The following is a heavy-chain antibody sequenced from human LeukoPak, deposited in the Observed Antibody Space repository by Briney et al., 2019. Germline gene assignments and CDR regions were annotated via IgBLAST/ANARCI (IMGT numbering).Heavy chain of an antibody. V-gene: IGHV1-8*01. CDR1: GYTFTSYD. J-gene: IGHJ3*02. Sequence: SVKVSCKASGYTFTSYDINWVRQATGQGLEWMGWMNPNSGNTGYAQKFQGRVTMTRNTSISTAYMELSSLRSEDTAVYYCARVRGSYRNAFDIWGQGTVVTVSS. D-gene: IGHD1-26*01. CDR3: ARVRGSYRNAFDI. CDR2: MNPNSGNT.